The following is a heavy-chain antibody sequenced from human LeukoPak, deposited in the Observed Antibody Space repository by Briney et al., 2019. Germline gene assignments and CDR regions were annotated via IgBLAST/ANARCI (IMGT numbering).Heavy chain of an antibody. CDR1: GFTFSSYI. CDR3: ARDLTVGYCSSTSCRRWFDP. D-gene: IGHD2-2*01. J-gene: IGHJ5*02. CDR2: ISSSSSYI. V-gene: IGHV3-21*01. Sequence: PGGSLRLSCAASGFTFSSYIMNWVRQAPGKGLEWVSSISSSSSYIYYADSVKGRFTISRDNAKNSLYLQMNSLRAEDTAVYYCARDLTVGYCSSTSCRRWFDPWGQGTLVTVSS.